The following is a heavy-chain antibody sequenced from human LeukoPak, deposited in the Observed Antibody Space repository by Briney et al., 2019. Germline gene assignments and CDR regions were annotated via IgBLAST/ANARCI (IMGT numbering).Heavy chain of an antibody. J-gene: IGHJ4*02. CDR3: ARGGGSYSYYFDY. D-gene: IGHD1-26*01. CDR2: ISSSSSYI. CDR1: GFTFSSYS. Sequence: PGGSLRLSCAASGFTFSSYSMNWVRQAPGKGLEWVSSISSSSSYIYYADSVKGRFTISRDNAKNSLYLQMNSLRAEDTAVYYCARGGGSYSYYFDYWGQGILVTVSS. V-gene: IGHV3-21*01.